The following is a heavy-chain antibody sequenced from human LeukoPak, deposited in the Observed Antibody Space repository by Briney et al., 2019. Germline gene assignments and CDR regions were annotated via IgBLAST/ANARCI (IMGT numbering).Heavy chain of an antibody. CDR2: VSDSGSGT. CDR3: AREGPLGNPDY. V-gene: IGHV3-23*01. J-gene: IGHJ4*02. CDR1: GFSFNNYA. D-gene: IGHD4-23*01. Sequence: GGSLRLSCAASGFSFNNYAMNWVRQAPGKGLEWVSAVSDSGSGTYYADSVKGRCTISRDNSKNTLYLQMTGLRVEDTAVYYCAREGPLGNPDYWGQGTLVTVSS.